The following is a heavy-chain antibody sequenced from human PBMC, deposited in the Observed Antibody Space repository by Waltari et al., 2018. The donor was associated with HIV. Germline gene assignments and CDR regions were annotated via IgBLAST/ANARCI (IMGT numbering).Heavy chain of an antibody. V-gene: IGHV3-15*01. CDR3: TTEEGYGSGSYVDY. D-gene: IGHD3-10*01. CDR1: GFTFNNAW. J-gene: IGHJ4*02. Sequence: EVYLVESGGDLLKPGGCLRLSCAASGFTFNNAWMTWVRQAPGKGLEWVARIKSKTDGGTTEYAAAMKGRFTISRYDSNNTLFWQMNNLKTEDTAVDYCTTEEGYGSGSYVDYWGQGTLLTVSS. CDR2: IKSKTDGGTT.